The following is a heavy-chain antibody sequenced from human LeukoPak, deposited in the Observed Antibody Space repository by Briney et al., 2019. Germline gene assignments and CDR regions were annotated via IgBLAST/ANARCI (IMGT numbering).Heavy chain of an antibody. Sequence: GGSLRLSCTASGFTFCDYAMSWVRQAPGKGLEWVGFIRSKAYGGTTEYAASVKGRFTISRDDSKSIAYLQMNSLKTEDTAVYYCTRDRGVLLYCGGDCYLDYWGQGTLVTVSS. CDR1: GFTFCDYA. D-gene: IGHD2-21*02. CDR2: IRSKAYGGTT. CDR3: TRDRGVLLYCGGDCYLDY. V-gene: IGHV3-49*04. J-gene: IGHJ4*02.